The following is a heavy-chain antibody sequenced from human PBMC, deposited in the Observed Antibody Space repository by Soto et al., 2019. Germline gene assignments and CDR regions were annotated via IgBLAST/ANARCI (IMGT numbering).Heavy chain of an antibody. CDR1: GGSIRSGDYY. Sequence: SETLSLTCTVSGGSIRSGDYYWSWIRQPPGKGLEWIGYIYTSGTTYYNPALKSRVTISVDTSKNQFSLKLSSVTAADTAVYYCARGPNYYNSARGWFDPWGQGTLVTVSS. J-gene: IGHJ5*02. D-gene: IGHD3-10*01. CDR2: IYTSGTT. V-gene: IGHV4-30-4*01. CDR3: ARGPNYYNSARGWFDP.